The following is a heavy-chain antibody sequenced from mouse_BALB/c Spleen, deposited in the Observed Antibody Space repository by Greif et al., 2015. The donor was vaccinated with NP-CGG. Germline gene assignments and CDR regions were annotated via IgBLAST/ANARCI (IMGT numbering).Heavy chain of an antibody. CDR1: GFTFSSFG. CDR3: ARAYDYDDAMDY. CDR2: ISSGSSTI. Sequence: EVKVEESGGGLVQPGGSRKLSCAASGFTFSSFGMHWVRQAPEKGLEWVAYISSGSSTIYYADTVKGRFTISRDNPKNTLFLQMTSLRSEDTAMYYCARAYDYDDAMDYWGQGTSVTVSS. V-gene: IGHV5-17*02. J-gene: IGHJ4*01. D-gene: IGHD2-4*01.